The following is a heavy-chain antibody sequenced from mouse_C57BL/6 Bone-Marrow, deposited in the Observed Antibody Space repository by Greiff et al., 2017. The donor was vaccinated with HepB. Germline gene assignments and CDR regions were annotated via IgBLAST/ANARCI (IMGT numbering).Heavy chain of an antibody. CDR3: TRGLRLLFDD. J-gene: IGHJ2*01. Sequence: QVQLQQSGAELVRPGASVTLSCKASGYTFTDYEMHWVKQTPVHGLEWIGAIDPETGGTAYNQKFKGKAILTADKSSSTAYMELRSLTSEDSAVYYCTRGLRLLFDDWGQGTTLTVSS. V-gene: IGHV1-15*01. D-gene: IGHD3-2*02. CDR1: GYTFTDYE. CDR2: IDPETGGT.